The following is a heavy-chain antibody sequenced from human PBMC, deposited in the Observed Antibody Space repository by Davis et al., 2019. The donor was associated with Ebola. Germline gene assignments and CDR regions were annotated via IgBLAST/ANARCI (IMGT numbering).Heavy chain of an antibody. CDR2: ISSSGSTI. D-gene: IGHD2-2*01. V-gene: IGHV3-11*04. J-gene: IGHJ4*02. CDR1: GFTFSDYY. Sequence: PGASLRLSCAASGFTFSDYYMSWIRQAPGKGLEWVSYISSSGSTIYYADSVKGRFTISRDNAKNSLYPQMNSLRAEDTAVYYCARTLGRGIVLVPAAVDYWGQGTLVTVSS. CDR3: ARTLGRGIVLVPAAVDY.